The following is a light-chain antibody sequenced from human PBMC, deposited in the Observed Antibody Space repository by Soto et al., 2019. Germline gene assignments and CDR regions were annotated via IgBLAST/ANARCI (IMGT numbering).Light chain of an antibody. CDR3: QHYVNWPLT. CDR2: DTS. V-gene: IGKV3-15*01. J-gene: IGKJ4*01. Sequence: EVVMTQSPATLSVSPGERATLSCRASRVIGSTLAWYQQKPGQTPRLLIYDTSTRATGVPSRFIGSASGTEFTLTITSLQSEDFAVYYCQHYVNWPLTFGGGTRVENK. CDR1: RVIGST.